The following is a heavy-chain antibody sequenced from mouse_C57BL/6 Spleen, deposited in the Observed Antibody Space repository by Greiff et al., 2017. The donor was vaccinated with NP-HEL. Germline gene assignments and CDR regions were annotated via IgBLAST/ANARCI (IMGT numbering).Heavy chain of an antibody. CDR3: ARSVYYGYDDGAMDY. CDR2: INPSNGGT. V-gene: IGHV1-53*01. J-gene: IGHJ4*01. CDR1: GYTFTSYW. Sequence: QVQLQQPGTELVKPGASVKLSCKASGYTFTSYWMHWVKQRPGQGLEWIGNINPSNGGTNYNEKFKSKATLTVDKSSRTAYMQLSSLTSEDSAVYYCARSVYYGYDDGAMDYWGQGTSVTVSS. D-gene: IGHD2-2*01.